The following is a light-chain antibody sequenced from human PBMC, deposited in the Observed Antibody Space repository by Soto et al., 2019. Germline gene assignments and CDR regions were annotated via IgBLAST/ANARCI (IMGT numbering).Light chain of an antibody. CDR3: RQYYRYPPT. CDR2: TIS. J-gene: IGKJ4*01. CDR1: QSVSTA. V-gene: IGKV1-5*03. Sequence: DIQMTQSPSTLSASVGDRVTITCRASQSVSTALAWWQQKPGKAPNLLIYTISILKSGVPSRFSVGRSGTEFTLTVSSLPPDDVATYYCRQYYRYPPTFRGGTKVKI.